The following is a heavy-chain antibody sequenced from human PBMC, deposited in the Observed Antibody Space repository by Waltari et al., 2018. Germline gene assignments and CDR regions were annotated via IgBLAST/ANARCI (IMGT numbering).Heavy chain of an antibody. V-gene: IGHV3-9*01. Sequence: EVQLVESGGGLVQPGRSLRLSCAASGFTFDDYAMHWVRQAPGKGVEWVSGITWNSGSIGYADSVKGRFTISRDNAKNSLYLQMNSLRAEDTALYYCAKATWFTTGFFEASDYWGQGTLVTVSS. D-gene: IGHD1-1*01. J-gene: IGHJ4*02. CDR2: ITWNSGSI. CDR3: AKATWFTTGFFEASDY. CDR1: GFTFDDYA.